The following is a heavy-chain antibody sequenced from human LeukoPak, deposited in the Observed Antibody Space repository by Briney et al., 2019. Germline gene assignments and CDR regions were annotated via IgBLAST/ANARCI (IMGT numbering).Heavy chain of an antibody. CDR1: GGSFNGYY. CDR2: VNHSGRA. Sequence: PSETLSPTCAVYGGSFNGYYWSWIRQPPGKGLEWIGEVNHSGRANCNPSLKSRATITADTSKNQFSLKVTSVTAADTATYYCARHLTGERAFDIWGQGTLVTVSS. V-gene: IGHV4-34*01. J-gene: IGHJ3*02. D-gene: IGHD7-27*01. CDR3: ARHLTGERAFDI.